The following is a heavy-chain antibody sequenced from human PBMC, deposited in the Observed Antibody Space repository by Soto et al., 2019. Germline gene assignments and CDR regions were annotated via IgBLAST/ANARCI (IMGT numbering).Heavy chain of an antibody. V-gene: IGHV4-30-4*01. Sequence: TLSLTCTVSGGSISSGDYYWSWIRQPPGKGLEWIGYIYYSGSTYYNPSLKSRVTISVDTSKNQSSLKLSSVTAADTAVYYCARRGDSGEFDPWGQGTLVTVSS. J-gene: IGHJ5*02. CDR1: GGSISSGDYY. D-gene: IGHD3-10*01. CDR3: ARRGDSGEFDP. CDR2: IYYSGST.